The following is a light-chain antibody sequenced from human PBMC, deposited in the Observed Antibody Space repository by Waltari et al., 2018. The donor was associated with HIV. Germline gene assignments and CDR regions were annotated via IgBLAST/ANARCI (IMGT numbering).Light chain of an antibody. CDR1: SSNIGTYT. CDR3: AAKDDTLNGWV. Sequence: QSVLTQPPSASGTPEQRVTISCSGSSSNIGTYTVNWYQQLPGTAPKLIIYNNHYLPAGVPDRFSGSKSGTSASLAISGLQSEDEADYYCAAKDDTLNGWVFGGGTKLTVL. J-gene: IGLJ3*02. CDR2: NNH. V-gene: IGLV1-44*01.